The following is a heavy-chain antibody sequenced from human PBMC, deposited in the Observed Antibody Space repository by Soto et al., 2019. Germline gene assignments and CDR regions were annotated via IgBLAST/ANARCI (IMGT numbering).Heavy chain of an antibody. D-gene: IGHD1-26*01. J-gene: IGHJ5*02. Sequence: PSETLSLTSTVSGDSINTGDYYWSWLRQPPRKGLEWIGYIYYTGSTYCNPSLKSQFTISIDTSKTQFSLKVNSVTAADTAVYYCARIPLLQGGWFDPWGQGTLVTVSS. CDR1: GDSINTGDYY. CDR3: ARIPLLQGGWFDP. V-gene: IGHV4-30-4*01. CDR2: IYYTGST.